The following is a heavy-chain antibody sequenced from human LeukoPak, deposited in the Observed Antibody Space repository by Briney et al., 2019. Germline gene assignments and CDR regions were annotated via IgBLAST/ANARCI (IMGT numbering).Heavy chain of an antibody. Sequence: GGSLRLSCAASGFTFSNYATHWVRQAPGKGLEWVAVISYDGSTKYYTDSVKGRFTISRDNSKNTLFLQMNNLRAEDAALYFCARVRSTTCLDYWGQGALVTVSS. V-gene: IGHV3-30*10. J-gene: IGHJ4*02. CDR1: GFTFSNYA. D-gene: IGHD6-13*01. CDR2: ISYDGSTK. CDR3: ARVRSTTCLDY.